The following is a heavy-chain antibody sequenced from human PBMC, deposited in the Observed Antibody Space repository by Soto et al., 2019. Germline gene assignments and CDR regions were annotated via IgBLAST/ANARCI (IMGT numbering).Heavy chain of an antibody. V-gene: IGHV1-8*01. CDR1: GYTFTSYD. Sequence: QVQLVQSGAEVTKPGASVKVSCKASGYTFTSYDINWVRQATGQGLEWMGWMSPNSGATGYAQKCQCRVTMTRDTAISTAYMELSNLRSEDTAIYYGARGVDAGGDVWGQGSTVTVSS. J-gene: IGHJ6*02. CDR2: MSPNSGAT. CDR3: ARGVDAGGDV. D-gene: IGHD1-1*01.